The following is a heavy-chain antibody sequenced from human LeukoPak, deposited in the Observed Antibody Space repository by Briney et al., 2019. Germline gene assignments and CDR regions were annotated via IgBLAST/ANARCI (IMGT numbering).Heavy chain of an antibody. CDR3: AKDLAVSTDY. CDR2: IRGSGSST. Sequence: PGGSLRLSCAASGFTFSSYSMNWVRQAPGKGPEWVSAIRGSGSSTFYADSVKGRFTISRDNSKNTLYLQMNSLRADDTAVYYCAKDLAVSTDYWGQGTLVTVSS. CDR1: GFTFSSYS. V-gene: IGHV3-23*01. D-gene: IGHD5/OR15-5a*01. J-gene: IGHJ4*02.